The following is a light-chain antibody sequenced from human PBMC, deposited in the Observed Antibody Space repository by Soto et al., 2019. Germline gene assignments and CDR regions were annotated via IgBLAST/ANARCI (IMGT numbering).Light chain of an antibody. Sequence: EIVLTQSPGTLSMSPGERATLSCRASQSVSSTYLAWYQQKPGQAPRLLIYGASSRVTGIPDRFSGSGSGTDFTLTISRLEPEDFAVYYCQQYGGSPGTFGQGTKVEIK. CDR3: QQYGGSPGT. CDR1: QSVSSTY. CDR2: GAS. V-gene: IGKV3-20*01. J-gene: IGKJ1*01.